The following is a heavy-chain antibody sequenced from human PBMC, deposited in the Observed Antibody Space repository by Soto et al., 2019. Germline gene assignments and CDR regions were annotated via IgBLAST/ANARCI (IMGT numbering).Heavy chain of an antibody. V-gene: IGHV1-8*01. Sequence: GASVKVSCKASGNTFTSYDINWVRQATGHGLEWMGWINPNSGNIGYAQKFQGRVTMTRDTAIRTAYMEVSRLRSDDTAVYYCARDLGYCSGGSCYRYFDYWGQGTLVTVSS. J-gene: IGHJ4*02. CDR2: INPNSGNI. CDR1: GNTFTSYD. CDR3: ARDLGYCSGGSCYRYFDY. D-gene: IGHD2-15*01.